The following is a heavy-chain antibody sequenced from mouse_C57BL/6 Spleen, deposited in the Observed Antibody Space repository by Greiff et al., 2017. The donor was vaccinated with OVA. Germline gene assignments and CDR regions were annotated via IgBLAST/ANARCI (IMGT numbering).Heavy chain of an antibody. J-gene: IGHJ2*01. V-gene: IGHV5-4*01. CDR3: ARASPGTGDYFDY. D-gene: IGHD3-3*01. CDR1: GFTFSSYA. CDR2: ISDGGSYT. Sequence: EVQRVESGGGLVKPGGSLKLSCAASGFTFSSYAMSWVRQTPEKRLEWVATISDGGSYTYYPDNVKGRFTISRDNAKNNLYLQMSHLKSEDTAMYYCARASPGTGDYFDYWGQGTTLTVSS.